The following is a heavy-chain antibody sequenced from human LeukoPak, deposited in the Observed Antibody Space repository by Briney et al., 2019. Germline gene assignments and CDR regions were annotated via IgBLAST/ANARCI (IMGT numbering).Heavy chain of an antibody. CDR3: ARAHSSGWYVDAFDI. V-gene: IGHV3-23*01. CDR2: ISGNGAGT. D-gene: IGHD6-19*01. Sequence: GGSLRLSCAASAFTFSRDDMAWVRQPPGKRPEWISSISGNGAGTHYIDSVRGRFIISRDNSKNTLYLQMNTLRAEDTAVYYCARAHSSGWYVDAFDIWGQGTMVTVSS. J-gene: IGHJ3*02. CDR1: AFTFSRDD.